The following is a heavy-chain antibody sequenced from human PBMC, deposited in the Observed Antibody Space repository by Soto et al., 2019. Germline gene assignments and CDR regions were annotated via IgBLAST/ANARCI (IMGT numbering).Heavy chain of an antibody. CDR3: ARDLDSPTNWFDP. CDR2: IYYSGST. Sequence: LCGGSISSGGYYWSWIRQHPGKGLEWIGYIYYSGSTYYNPSLKSRVTISVDTSKNQFSLKLSSVTAADTAVYYCARDLDSPTNWFDPWGQGTLVTVSS. V-gene: IGHV4-31*02. CDR1: GGSISSGGYY. D-gene: IGHD1-1*01. J-gene: IGHJ5*02.